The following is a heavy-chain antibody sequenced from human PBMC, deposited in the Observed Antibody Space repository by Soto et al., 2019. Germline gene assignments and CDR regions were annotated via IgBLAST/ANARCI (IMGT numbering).Heavy chain of an antibody. CDR3: ARSRGSNYYFDY. CDR2: ISYSSTYM. J-gene: IGHJ4*02. D-gene: IGHD1-26*01. V-gene: IGHV3-21*01. Sequence: EVQLVESGGGLVKPGGSLRLSCVASGFTFRSYSMNWVRQAPGKGLEWVSSISYSSTYMYYADSLKGRSTISRDNAKNSLYLQMNSLRAEDTAVYYCARSRGSNYYFDYWGQGTLVTVSS. CDR1: GFTFRSYS.